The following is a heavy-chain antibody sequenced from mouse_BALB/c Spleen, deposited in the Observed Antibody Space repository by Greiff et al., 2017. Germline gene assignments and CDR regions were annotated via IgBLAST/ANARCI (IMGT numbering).Heavy chain of an antibody. D-gene: IGHD1-2*01. CDR3: ARWGLLRPYLDY. V-gene: IGHV7-3*02. Sequence: EVQRVESGGGLVQPGGSLRLSCATSGFTFTDYYMSWVRQPPGKALEWLGFIRNKANGYTTEYSASVKGRFTISRDNSQSILYLQMNTLRAEDSATYYCARWGLLRPYLDYWGQGTTLTVSS. CDR2: IRNKANGYTT. J-gene: IGHJ2*01. CDR1: GFTFTDYY.